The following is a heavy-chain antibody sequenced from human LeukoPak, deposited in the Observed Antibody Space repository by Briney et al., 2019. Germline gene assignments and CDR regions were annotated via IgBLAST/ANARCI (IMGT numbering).Heavy chain of an antibody. CDR2: IWNSSRTT. J-gene: IGHJ4*02. CDR1: GFSFSNSN. CDR3: VRDSSFAFDY. Sequence: PGGSLRLSCTASGFSFSNSNMNWVRQAPGKGLEWLSYIWNSSRTTYQADSVKGRFTISRDNAKSSLYLQMNSLRDEDKAVYYCVRDSSFAFDYWGQGILVTVSS. V-gene: IGHV3-48*02. D-gene: IGHD2/OR15-2a*01.